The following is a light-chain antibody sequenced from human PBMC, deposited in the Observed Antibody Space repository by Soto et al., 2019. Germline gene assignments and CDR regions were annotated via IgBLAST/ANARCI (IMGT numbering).Light chain of an antibody. J-gene: IGLJ1*01. Sequence: QSALTQPRSVSGSPGQSVTISCTGTSLDVGGFDYVSWYQQHPGKAPTLIIYDVTQRPSGVPDRFSGFKSGNTASLTFSGLDPGDEADYYCCSYAGIYTYVFGTGTKVTVL. V-gene: IGLV2-11*01. CDR1: SLDVGGFDY. CDR2: DVT. CDR3: CSYAGIYTYV.